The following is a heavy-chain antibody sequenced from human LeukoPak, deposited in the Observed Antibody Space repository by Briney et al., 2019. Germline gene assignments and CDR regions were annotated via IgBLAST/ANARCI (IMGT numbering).Heavy chain of an antibody. CDR2: INYSGST. J-gene: IGHJ3*02. CDR3: ARLPLHYYDSSAHLGLRAFDI. CDR1: GGSFSSYY. D-gene: IGHD3-22*01. V-gene: IGHV4-59*08. Sequence: SETLSLTCTVSGGSFSSYYWSWIRQPPGKGLEWIGYINYSGSTNYNPSLMSRVTISVDTSKNKFSLKLSSETAADTAVYYCARLPLHYYDSSAHLGLRAFDIWGQGTMVTVSS.